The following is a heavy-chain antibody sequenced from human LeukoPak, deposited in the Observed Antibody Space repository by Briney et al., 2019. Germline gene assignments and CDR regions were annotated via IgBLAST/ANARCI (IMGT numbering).Heavy chain of an antibody. Sequence: SETLSLTCTVSGGSIRSYYWSWIRQPPGKGLEWIGYIYYSGSTNYNPSLKSRVTISVDTSKNQFSLKLSSVTAADTAVYYCARDRTGELWSDYWGQGTLVTVSS. V-gene: IGHV4-59*01. CDR2: IYYSGST. J-gene: IGHJ4*02. CDR3: ARDRTGELWSDY. D-gene: IGHD5-18*01. CDR1: GGSIRSYY.